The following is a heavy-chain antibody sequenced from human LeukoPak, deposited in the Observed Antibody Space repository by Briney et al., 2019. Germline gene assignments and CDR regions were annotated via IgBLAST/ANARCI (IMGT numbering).Heavy chain of an antibody. CDR1: GYSFTSYW. D-gene: IGHD3-10*01. CDR2: IYPGDSDT. V-gene: IGHV5-51*01. Sequence: GESLKISCKGSGYSFTSYWIGWVRQLPGKGLEWMGIIYPGDSDTRYSPSFQGQVTISADKSISTAYLQWSSLKASDTAMYYCATMYYYGSGSFSWFDPWGQGTLVTVSS. J-gene: IGHJ5*02. CDR3: ATMYYYGSGSFSWFDP.